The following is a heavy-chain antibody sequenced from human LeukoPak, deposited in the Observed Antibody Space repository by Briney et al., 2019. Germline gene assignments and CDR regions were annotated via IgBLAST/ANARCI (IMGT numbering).Heavy chain of an antibody. Sequence: GASVKVSCKASGYTFTSYDINWVRQATGQGLEWMGWMNPNSGNTGYAQKFQGRVTITRNTSISTAYMELSSLRSEDTAVYYCARGRGGRRAGRGGGGREYYFDYWGQGTLVTVSS. V-gene: IGHV1-8*03. CDR2: MNPNSGNT. CDR1: GYTFTSYD. D-gene: IGHD3-16*01. J-gene: IGHJ4*02. CDR3: ARGRGGRRAGRGGGGREYYFDY.